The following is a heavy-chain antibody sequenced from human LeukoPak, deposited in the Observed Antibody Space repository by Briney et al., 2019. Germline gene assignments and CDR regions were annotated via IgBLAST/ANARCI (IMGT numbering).Heavy chain of an antibody. CDR1: GGSFSGYY. CDR3: ARDYYGSGSA. Sequence: SETLSLTCAVYGGSFSGYYWSWIRQPPGKGLEGVGEINHSGSTNYNPSLKSRVTISVDTSKNQFSLKLSSVTAADTAVYYCARDYYGSGSAWGQGTLVTVSS. V-gene: IGHV4-34*01. J-gene: IGHJ4*02. D-gene: IGHD3-10*01. CDR2: INHSGST.